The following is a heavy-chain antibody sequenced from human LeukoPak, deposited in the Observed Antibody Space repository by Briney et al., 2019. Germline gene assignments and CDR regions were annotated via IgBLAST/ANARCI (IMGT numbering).Heavy chain of an antibody. D-gene: IGHD6-19*01. Sequence: PGGSLRLSCAASGFTFSHYWMSWVRQAPGKGLEWVANIKQDGSEKYYVDSVKGRFTISRDDAKNSLYLQMNSLRAEDTAVYYCARDSSQCLVTWGQGALVTVSS. CDR2: IKQDGSEK. V-gene: IGHV3-7*01. CDR3: ARDSSQCLVT. CDR1: GFTFSHYW. J-gene: IGHJ4*02.